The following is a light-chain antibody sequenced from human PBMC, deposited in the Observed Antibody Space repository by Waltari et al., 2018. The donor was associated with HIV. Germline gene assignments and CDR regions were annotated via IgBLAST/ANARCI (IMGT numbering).Light chain of an antibody. V-gene: IGLV1-44*01. J-gene: IGLJ3*02. CDR1: SSNIGSNI. CDR2: SNN. CDR3: AAWDDSLNGWV. Sequence: VTISCSGSSSNIGSNIVNWYQQLPGTAPKLLIYSNNQRPSGVPDRFSGSKSGTSASLAISGLQSEDEADYYCAAWDDSLNGWVFGGGTKLTVL.